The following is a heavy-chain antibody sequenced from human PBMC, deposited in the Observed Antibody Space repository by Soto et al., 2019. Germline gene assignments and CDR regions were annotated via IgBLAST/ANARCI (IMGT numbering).Heavy chain of an antibody. V-gene: IGHV5-51*01. CDR3: ARRTYSSGWRHYFDY. CDR1: GCSFAGYW. D-gene: IGHD6-19*01. CDR2: IDPDSNT. Sequence: PGESLTISFTCSGCSFAGYWIGWVRQMPGKGLEWMGIIDPDSNTRYSPSFQGQVTISADKSINTAYLQWSSLKAADTAMYYCARRTYSSGWRHYFDYWGQGTLVTVPS. J-gene: IGHJ4*02.